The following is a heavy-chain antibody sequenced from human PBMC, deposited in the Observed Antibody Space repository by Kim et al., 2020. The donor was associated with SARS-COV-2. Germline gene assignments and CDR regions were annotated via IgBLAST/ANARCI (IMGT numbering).Heavy chain of an antibody. CDR1: GYSFTSYW. CDR2: IYPGDSDT. J-gene: IGHJ4*02. CDR3: ARHIPDQTAMVIGPFDY. Sequence: GESLKISCKGSGYSFTSYWIGWVRQMPGKGLEWMGIIYPGDSDTRYSPSFQGQVTISADKSISTAYLQWSSLKASDTAMYYCARHIPDQTAMVIGPFDYWGQGTLVTVSS. V-gene: IGHV5-51*01. D-gene: IGHD5-18*01.